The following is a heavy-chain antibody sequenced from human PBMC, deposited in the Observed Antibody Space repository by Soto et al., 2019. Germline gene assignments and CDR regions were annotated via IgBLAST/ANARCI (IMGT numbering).Heavy chain of an antibody. J-gene: IGHJ6*02. V-gene: IGHV1-69*13. CDR1: GGTFSSYA. Sequence: ASVKVSCKASGGTFSSYAISWVRQAPGQGLEWMGGIIPILGTANYAQKFQGRVTITADESTSTAYMELSSLRSEDTAVYYCARDYDILTGYPQDYYYYGMDVWGQGTTVTVSS. CDR2: IIPILGTA. CDR3: ARDYDILTGYPQDYYYYGMDV. D-gene: IGHD3-9*01.